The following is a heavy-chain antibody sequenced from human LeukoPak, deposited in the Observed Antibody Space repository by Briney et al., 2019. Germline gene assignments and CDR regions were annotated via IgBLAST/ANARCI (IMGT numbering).Heavy chain of an antibody. J-gene: IGHJ4*02. CDR2: IHYSEGT. D-gene: IGHD3-22*01. V-gene: IGHV4-59*08. CDR1: GGSISSYY. Sequence: SETLSLTCTVPGGSISSYYWSWIRQPPGKGVEWIGYIHYSEGTRYNPSLKSRVTISVDTSKNQFSLKLSSVTAADTAVYYCARQYYYYSIDSWGQGTLVTVSS. CDR3: ARQYYYYSIDS.